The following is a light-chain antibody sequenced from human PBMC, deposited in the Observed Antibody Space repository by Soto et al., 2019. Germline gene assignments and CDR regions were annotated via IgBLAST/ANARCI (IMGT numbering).Light chain of an antibody. J-gene: IGKJ1*01. Sequence: EIVMTQSPATLSVSPGERATLSCMASQSVSSNLVWYQQKPGQAPRLLIYGASTRATGIPARFSGSGSGTEFTLTISSLQSEDFAVYYCQHYNNWPRTFGQGTKVEIK. CDR3: QHYNNWPRT. CDR1: QSVSSN. V-gene: IGKV3-15*01. CDR2: GAS.